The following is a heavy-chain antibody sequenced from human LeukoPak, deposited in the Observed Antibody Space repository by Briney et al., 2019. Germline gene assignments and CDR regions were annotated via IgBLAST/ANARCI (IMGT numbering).Heavy chain of an antibody. CDR2: IYSDGST. CDR1: GFTLSSYE. V-gene: IGHV3-66*01. J-gene: IGHJ4*02. D-gene: IGHD5-24*01. Sequence: GGSLRLSCTASGFTLSSYEMSWIRQAPGKGLEWVSVIYSDGSTYYADSAKGRFTISRDTSKNTLYLQMNSLRVEDTAVYYCAKGRDGYNIFDYWGQGTLVTVSS. CDR3: AKGRDGYNIFDY.